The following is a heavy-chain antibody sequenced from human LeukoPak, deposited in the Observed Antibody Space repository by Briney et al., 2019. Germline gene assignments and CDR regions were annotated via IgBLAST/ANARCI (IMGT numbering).Heavy chain of an antibody. Sequence: GGSLRLSFAASGFTVISNYRSWVRQARGKGLDGVSVIYSGGSTYYEASVKGRFTISRDNSKNTLYLKMNSLRDEDTAVYYCARESARPRYYFDYWGQGTLVTV. CDR1: GFTVISNY. D-gene: IGHD6-6*01. V-gene: IGHV3-53*01. J-gene: IGHJ4*02. CDR3: ARESARPRYYFDY. CDR2: IYSGGST.